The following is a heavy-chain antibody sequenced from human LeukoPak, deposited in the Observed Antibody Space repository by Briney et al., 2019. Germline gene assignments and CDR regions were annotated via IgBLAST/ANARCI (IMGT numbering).Heavy chain of an antibody. Sequence: VASVNVSCKASGYTFIGYYMHWVRQAPAQGLEGMGLINPNSVGTNYAQKFQGRVTMTRDTSISTAYMELSRLRSDDTAVYYCASDGGEPSTHGYSYYMDVWGKGTTVTVSS. J-gene: IGHJ6*03. CDR3: ASDGGEPSTHGYSYYMDV. CDR2: INPNSVGT. CDR1: GYTFIGYY. V-gene: IGHV1-2*02. D-gene: IGHD2-21*01.